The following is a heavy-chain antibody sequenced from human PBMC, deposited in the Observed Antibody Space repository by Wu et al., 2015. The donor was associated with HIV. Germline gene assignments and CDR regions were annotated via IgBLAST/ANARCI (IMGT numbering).Heavy chain of an antibody. V-gene: IGHV1-2*02. CDR2: IKPNSGGT. CDR3: ARDMGHEGRQWLVQPGAFDI. J-gene: IGHJ3*02. Sequence: QVQLVQSGAEVKKPGASVKVSCKASGYTFTGYYMHWVRQAPGQGLEWMGWIKPNSGGTNYAQKFQGRITVTRDTSTNTAYMVLSRLRSDDTAVYYCARDMGHEGRQWLVQPGAFDIWGQGTMVTVSS. D-gene: IGHD6-19*01. CDR1: GYTFTGYY.